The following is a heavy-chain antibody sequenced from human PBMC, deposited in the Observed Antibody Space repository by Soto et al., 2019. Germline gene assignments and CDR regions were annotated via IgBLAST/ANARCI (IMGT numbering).Heavy chain of an antibody. V-gene: IGHV5-10-1*01. J-gene: IGHJ6*02. CDR3: ARHTREWAYYYGMDV. CDR2: IDPSDSYT. D-gene: IGHD3-3*01. Sequence: PGESLKISCKGSGYSFTSYWISWVRQMPGKGLEWMGRIDPSDSYTNYSPSFQGHVTISADKSISTAYLQWSSLKASDTSMYYCARHTREWAYYYGMDVWGQGTTVTVSS. CDR1: GYSFTSYW.